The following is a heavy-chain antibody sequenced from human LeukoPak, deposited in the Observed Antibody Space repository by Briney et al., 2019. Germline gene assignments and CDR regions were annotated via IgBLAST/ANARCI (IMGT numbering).Heavy chain of an antibody. V-gene: IGHV3-33*01. CDR1: EFTFSRYG. J-gene: IGHJ4*02. CDR3: ARDGYSSAWHHRNLDY. D-gene: IGHD6-19*01. CDR2: IWYDGSKK. Sequence: GGSLRLSCAASEFTFSRYGMHWVRQAPGKGLEWVAVIWYDGSKKYYADSVKGRFTISRDNSKNTLYLQMNTLRAEDTAVYYCARDGYSSAWHHRNLDYWGQGTLVTVSS.